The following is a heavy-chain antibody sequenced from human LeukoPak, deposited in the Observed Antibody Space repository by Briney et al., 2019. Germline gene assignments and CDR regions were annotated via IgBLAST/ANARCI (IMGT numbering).Heavy chain of an antibody. CDR1: GFPFSSHG. J-gene: IGHJ4*02. Sequence: GGSLRLSCAGSGFPFSSHGMNWVRQAPGKGLEWVSGISPGGGPTYYADSVKGRFTISRDDSKNTLYLQMKNLRAEDTAVYYCAGNDAVAGTPFDYWGQGTLVTVSS. CDR3: AGNDAVAGTPFDY. V-gene: IGHV3-23*01. CDR2: ISPGGGPT. D-gene: IGHD6-19*01.